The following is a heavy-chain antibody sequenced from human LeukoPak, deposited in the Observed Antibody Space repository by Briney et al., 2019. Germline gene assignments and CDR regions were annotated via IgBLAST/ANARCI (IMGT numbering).Heavy chain of an antibody. CDR2: ISSSSSYI. CDR3: ASGEQRWLQSGH. J-gene: IGHJ4*02. D-gene: IGHD5-24*01. Sequence: GGSLRLSCAASGFTFSSYSMNWVRQAPGKGLEWVSSISSSSSYIYYADSVKGRFTISRDNAQNSLYLQMNSLRAEDTAVYYCASGEQRWLQSGHWGQGTLVTVSS. CDR1: GFTFSSYS. V-gene: IGHV3-21*01.